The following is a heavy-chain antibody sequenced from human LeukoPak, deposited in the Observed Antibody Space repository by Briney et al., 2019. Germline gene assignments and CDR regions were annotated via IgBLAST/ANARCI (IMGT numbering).Heavy chain of an antibody. CDR3: ARHVRDYPVLNFDY. V-gene: IGHV4-59*08. CDR1: GGSISSYY. J-gene: IGHJ4*02. D-gene: IGHD4-17*01. CDR2: IYYSGST. Sequence: SETLSLTCTVSGGSISSYYWSWIRQPPGKGLEWIGYIYYSGSTNYNPSLKSRVTISVDASKNQFSLKLSSVTAADTAVYYCARHVRDYPVLNFDYWGQGTLVTVSS.